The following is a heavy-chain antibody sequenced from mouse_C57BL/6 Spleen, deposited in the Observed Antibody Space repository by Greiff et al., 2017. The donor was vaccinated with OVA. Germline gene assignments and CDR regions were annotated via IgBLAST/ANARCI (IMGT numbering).Heavy chain of an antibody. V-gene: IGHV5-17*01. CDR2: ISSGSSTI. J-gene: IGHJ2*01. Sequence: EVKVEESGGGLVKPGGSLKLSCAASGFTFSDYGMHWVRQAPEKGLEWVAYISSGSSTIYYAEKVKGRFTISRDNAKNTLFLQMTSLRSEDTSMYYCARLGEYYFDYWGQGTTLTVSS. CDR3: ARLGEYYFDY. CDR1: GFTFSDYG.